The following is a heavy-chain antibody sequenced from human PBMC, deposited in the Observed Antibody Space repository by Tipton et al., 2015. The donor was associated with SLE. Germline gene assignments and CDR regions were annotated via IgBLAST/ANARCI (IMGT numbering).Heavy chain of an antibody. J-gene: IGHJ6*04. Sequence: SLRLSCAASGFTFSSYAMSWVRQAPGKGLEWVSAISGSGGSTYYADSVKGRFTISRDNSKNTLYLQMNSLRAEDTAVYYCARGLEIAAAGMDVWGKGTTVTVSS. CDR3: ARGLEIAAAGMDV. CDR2: ISGSGGST. CDR1: GFTFSSYA. V-gene: IGHV3-23*01. D-gene: IGHD6-13*01.